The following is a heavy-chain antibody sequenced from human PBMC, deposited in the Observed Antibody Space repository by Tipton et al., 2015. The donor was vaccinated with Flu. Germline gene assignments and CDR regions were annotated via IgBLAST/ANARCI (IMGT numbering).Heavy chain of an antibody. CDR2: ISPSGSTK. CDR3: TRGFIRLCDY. J-gene: IGHJ4*02. CDR1: GFTFNSYE. D-gene: IGHD3-16*01. V-gene: IGHV3-48*03. Sequence: QLVQSGGHLVQPGWSRRLSCEASGFTFNSYEMNWVRQAPGKGLEWVSHISPSGSTKYYGDSVKGRFTISRDNAKNSLYLEMNSLRSEDTAVYYCTRGFIRLCDYWGQGTLVTVSS.